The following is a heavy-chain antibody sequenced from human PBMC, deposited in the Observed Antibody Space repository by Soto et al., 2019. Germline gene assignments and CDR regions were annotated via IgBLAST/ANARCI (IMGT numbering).Heavy chain of an antibody. J-gene: IGHJ6*02. CDR1: GGTFSSYA. V-gene: IGHV1-69*06. CDR2: IIPIFGTA. CDR3: ARVTSMVRGFGKFPYGMDV. D-gene: IGHD3-10*01. Sequence: SVKVSCKASGGTFSSYAISWVRQAPGQGLEWMGGIIPIFGTANYAQKFQGRVTITADKSTSTAYMELSSLRSEDTAVYYCARVTSMVRGFGKFPYGMDVWGQGTTVTVSS.